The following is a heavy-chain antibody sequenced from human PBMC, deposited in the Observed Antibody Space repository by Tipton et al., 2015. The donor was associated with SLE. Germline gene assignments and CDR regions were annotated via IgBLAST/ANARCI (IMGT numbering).Heavy chain of an antibody. CDR3: ARDLGSSAFDP. J-gene: IGHJ5*02. D-gene: IGHD1-26*01. V-gene: IGHV3-66*02. CDR2: IYSGGTT. CDR1: GITVSDNY. Sequence: GSLRLSCAASGITVSDNYMNWVRQAPGKGLEWVSVIYSGGTTYYADSARGRFTISRDNSQNTVFLQMNGLTTDDTAVYYCARDLGSSAFDPWGQGTLVTVSS.